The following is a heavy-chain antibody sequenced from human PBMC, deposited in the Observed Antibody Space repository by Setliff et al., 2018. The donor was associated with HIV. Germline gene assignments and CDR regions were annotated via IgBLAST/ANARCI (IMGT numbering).Heavy chain of an antibody. J-gene: IGHJ3*02. Sequence: GGSLRLSCAASGFTFNNYVLTWVRQAPGKGLEWVSAITGSGDASSYADSVKGRFTISRDNSKNTLYLQTNSLRAEDTAVYYCARDPDYYDSSGPDDAFDIWGQGTMVTVSS. CDR3: ARDPDYYDSSGPDDAFDI. V-gene: IGHV3-23*01. CDR1: GFTFNNYV. D-gene: IGHD3-22*01. CDR2: ITGSGDAS.